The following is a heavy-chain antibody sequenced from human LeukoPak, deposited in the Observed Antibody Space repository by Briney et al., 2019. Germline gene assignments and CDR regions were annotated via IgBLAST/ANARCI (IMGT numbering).Heavy chain of an antibody. V-gene: IGHV4-59*01. Sequence: SETLSLTCTVSGGSISSYYWSWIRQPPGKGLEWIGYIYYSGSTNYNPCLKSRVTISVDTSKNQFSLKLSSVTAADTAVYYCARASDSSGYSFDYWGQGTLVTVSS. J-gene: IGHJ4*02. D-gene: IGHD3-22*01. CDR3: ARASDSSGYSFDY. CDR1: GGSISSYY. CDR2: IYYSGST.